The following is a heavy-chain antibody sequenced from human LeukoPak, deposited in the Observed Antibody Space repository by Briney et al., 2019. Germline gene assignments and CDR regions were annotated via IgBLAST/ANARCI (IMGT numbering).Heavy chain of an antibody. V-gene: IGHV1-69*04. CDR1: GGTFSNYA. CDR3: ARVGPLAARPGGAFDI. D-gene: IGHD6-13*01. J-gene: IGHJ3*02. CDR2: IIPILGIT. Sequence: ASVKVSCKASGGTFSNYAISWVRQAPRQGLEWMGRIIPILGITNYAQKFQGRVTMTRDTSISTAYMELSRLRSDDTAVYYCARVGPLAARPGGAFDIWGQGTMVTVSS.